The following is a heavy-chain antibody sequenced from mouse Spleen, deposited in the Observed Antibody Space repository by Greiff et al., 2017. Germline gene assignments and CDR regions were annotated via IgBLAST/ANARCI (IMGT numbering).Heavy chain of an antibody. CDR1: GFTFSSYT. CDR3: ARGVSDY. D-gene: IGHD2-10*02. J-gene: IGHJ4*01. CDR2: ISSGGGNT. V-gene: IGHV5-9*04. Sequence: EVQVVESGGDLVKPGGSLKLSCAASGFTFSSYTMSWVRQTLAKRLEWVATISSGGGNTYYPDSVKGRFTISRDNARNTLYLQMSSLRSEDTAMYYCARGVSDYWGQGTSVTVSS.